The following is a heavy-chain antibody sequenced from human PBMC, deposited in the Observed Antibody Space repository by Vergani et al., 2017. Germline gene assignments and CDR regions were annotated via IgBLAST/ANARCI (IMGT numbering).Heavy chain of an antibody. CDR2: IYHSGST. CDR3: AREGLDIVVVPAAPDYYYYYMDV. CDR1: GGSISSSSYY. D-gene: IGHD2-2*03. Sequence: QLQLQESGPGLVKPSETLSLTCTVSGGSISSSSYYWGWIRQPPGKGLEWIGSIYHSGSTYYNPSLKSRVTISVDTSKNQFSLKLSSVTAADTAVYYCAREGLDIVVVPAAPDYYYYYMDVWGKGTTVTVSS. J-gene: IGHJ6*03. V-gene: IGHV4-39*07.